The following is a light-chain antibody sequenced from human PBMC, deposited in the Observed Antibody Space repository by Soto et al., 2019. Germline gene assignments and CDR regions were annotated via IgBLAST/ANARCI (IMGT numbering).Light chain of an antibody. V-gene: IGKV3-11*01. CDR2: DAS. J-gene: IGKJ4*01. CDR1: QTISVY. CDR3: HQRTRWPPT. Sequence: EIVLTQSPATLSLSPGERASLSCTASQTISVYLAWYQQKPGQAPRLLIYDASNSATGIPARFSGSGSGTDFTLTISSLEPEDFAVYYCHQRTRWPPTFGGGTRVDI.